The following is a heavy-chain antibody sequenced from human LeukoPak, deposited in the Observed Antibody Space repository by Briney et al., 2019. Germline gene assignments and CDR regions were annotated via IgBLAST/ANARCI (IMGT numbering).Heavy chain of an antibody. CDR1: GLTFGKDG. V-gene: IGHV3-23*01. D-gene: IGHD3-10*01. CDR3: AEVESSYCRI. CDR2: IGGSGSTT. Sequence: GGSLRLSCVASGLTFGKDGMNWVRQAPGKGLEWVSSIGGSGSTTYYADSVRGRFTISRDNSKNSMYLQMSSLRAEDTAIYYCAEVESSYCRIWGQGTLVTVSS. J-gene: IGHJ4*02.